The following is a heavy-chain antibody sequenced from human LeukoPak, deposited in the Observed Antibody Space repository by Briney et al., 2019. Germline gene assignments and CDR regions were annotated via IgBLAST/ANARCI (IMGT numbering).Heavy chain of an antibody. CDR3: ARSKWLPRTEYYYYMDV. CDR2: IYPGDSDT. D-gene: IGHD6-19*01. CDR1: GYRFTSFW. Sequence: GESLKISCQGSGYRFTSFWIGWVRQMPGKGLEWMGIIYPGDSDTRYSPSFQGQVTISADKSINTAYLQWSSLKASDTAIYYCARSKWLPRTEYYYYMDVWGKGTTVTISS. J-gene: IGHJ6*03. V-gene: IGHV5-51*01.